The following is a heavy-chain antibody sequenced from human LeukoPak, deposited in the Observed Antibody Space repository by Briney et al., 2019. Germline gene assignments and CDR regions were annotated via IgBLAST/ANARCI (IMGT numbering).Heavy chain of an antibody. J-gene: IGHJ5*02. CDR1: GFTFSDYI. CDR2: ISYDGSNK. V-gene: IGHV3-30-3*01. CDR3: ARDRSNFFDP. Sequence: PGGSLRLSCAVSGFTFSDYIMHWVRQAPGKGLEWVATISYDGSNKYYTDSVKGRFTISRDSSKNTLYLQVNSLRAEDTAAYYCARDRSNFFDPWGQGTLVTVSS.